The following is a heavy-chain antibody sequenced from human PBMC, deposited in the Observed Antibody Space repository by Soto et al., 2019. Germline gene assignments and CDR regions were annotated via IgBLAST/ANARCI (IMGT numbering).Heavy chain of an antibody. CDR2: TYTGGYT. J-gene: IGHJ4*02. D-gene: IGHD1-7*01. CDR1: GFIVSDNY. CDR3: AREVSGTSFDY. V-gene: IGHV3-53*01. Sequence: GGSLRLSGAASGFIVSDNYINWVHQAPGKGLEWVSVTYTGGYTYYADSVKGRFTISRDNSKNTLYLQMNSLRAEDTAVYYCAREVSGTSFDYWGQRTLVTVSS.